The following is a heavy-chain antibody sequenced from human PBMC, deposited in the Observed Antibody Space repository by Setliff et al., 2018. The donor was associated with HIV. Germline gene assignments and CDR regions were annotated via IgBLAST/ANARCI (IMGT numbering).Heavy chain of an antibody. CDR1: SDSIRFYY. J-gene: IGHJ4*02. Sequence: SETLSLTCTVSSDSIRFYYWTWIRQPPGKGLEWIGNIHYTGSTNYNPSLKSRITISIDTSKSQFSLKLTSVAAADTAVYYCARDSGGYNYGFAVGSFDYWGQGALVTVSS. CDR2: IHYTGST. D-gene: IGHD5-18*01. CDR3: ARDSGGYNYGFAVGSFDY. V-gene: IGHV4-59*01.